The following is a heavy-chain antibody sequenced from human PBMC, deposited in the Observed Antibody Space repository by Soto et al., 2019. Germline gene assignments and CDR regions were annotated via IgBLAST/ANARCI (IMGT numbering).Heavy chain of an antibody. V-gene: IGHV1-18*01. CDR2: ISAFNGNT. Sequence: QDQLVQSGAEVKKPGASVTVSCKASGYSFTNYGVTWVRQAPGQGLEWMGWISAFNGNTHYAQNLKGRATMTTDASTSTAYMELRSLRSDDTAVYYCARDRGVAPPVAGNTHYYYYMDVGGKGTTVTVSS. CDR1: GYSFTNYG. D-gene: IGHD6-19*01. CDR3: ARDRGVAPPVAGNTHYYYYMDV. J-gene: IGHJ6*03.